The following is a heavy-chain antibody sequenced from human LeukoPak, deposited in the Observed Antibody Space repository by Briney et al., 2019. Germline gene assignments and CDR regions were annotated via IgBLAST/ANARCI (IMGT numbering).Heavy chain of an antibody. V-gene: IGHV3-66*02. CDR3: ARGYCSGHSCYEFDY. CDR2: IYSGGST. Sequence: PGGSLRLSCAASGFTFSNYWMSWVRQAPGKGLEWVSIIYSGGSTFYADSVKGRFTISRDNSKNTLYLQMNSLRAEDTAVYYCARGYCSGHSCYEFDYWGQGTLVTVSS. CDR1: GFTFSNYW. D-gene: IGHD2-15*01. J-gene: IGHJ4*02.